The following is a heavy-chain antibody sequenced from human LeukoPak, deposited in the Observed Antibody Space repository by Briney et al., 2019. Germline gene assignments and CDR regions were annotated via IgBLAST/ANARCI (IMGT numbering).Heavy chain of an antibody. V-gene: IGHV1-24*01. J-gene: IGHJ4*02. CDR1: GYTLTELS. Sequence: ASVKVSCKVSGYTLTELSMHWVRQAPGKGLEWMGGFDPGDGETIYAQKFQGRVTMTEDTSTDTAYMELSSLRSEDTAVYYCATHYYDSSGYYYGDYWGQGTLVTVSS. CDR3: ATHYYDSSGYYYGDY. CDR2: FDPGDGET. D-gene: IGHD3-22*01.